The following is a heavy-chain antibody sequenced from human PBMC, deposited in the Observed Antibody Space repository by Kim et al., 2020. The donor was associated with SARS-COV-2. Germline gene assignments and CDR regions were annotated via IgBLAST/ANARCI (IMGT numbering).Heavy chain of an antibody. V-gene: IGHV4-39*02. CDR2: VYNSGNT. CDR3: ARGVSASRESYYYMDV. Sequence: SETLSLTCTVSGGSIGSYSYYWAWIRQSPGKGLEWIGNVYNSGNTYYSPSLKSRATISLFTSRNYFSLSLSSVTAADTAMYFCARGVSASRESYYYMDV. CDR1: GGSIGSYSYY. D-gene: IGHD3-10*01. J-gene: IGHJ6*03.